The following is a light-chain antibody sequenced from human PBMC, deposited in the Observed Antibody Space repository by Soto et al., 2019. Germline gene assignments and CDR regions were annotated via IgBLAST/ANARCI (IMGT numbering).Light chain of an antibody. CDR2: GSS. Sequence: IVLTQSPGTLSLSPGERATLSCRASQSVSRSYLAWFQQIPGQAPRLLIYGSSFRAAGVPDRFSGSGSGTDFTLTISRLEPEDFAVYYCQKYASSPRTFGPGTKVDI. V-gene: IGKV3-20*01. CDR3: QKYASSPRT. J-gene: IGKJ3*01. CDR1: QSVSRSY.